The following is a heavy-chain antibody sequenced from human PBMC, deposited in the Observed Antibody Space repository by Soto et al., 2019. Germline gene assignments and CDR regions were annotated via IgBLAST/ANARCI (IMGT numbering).Heavy chain of an antibody. J-gene: IGHJ6*02. D-gene: IGHD3-10*01. Sequence: EVQLVESGGGLVQPGRSLRLSCAASGFTFDDYAMHWVRQAPGKGLEWVSGISWNSGSIGYADSVKGRFTISRDNAKNSLYLQMNSLIAEYTSLYYCAKDQAYLSLGAYYYYGMDVWGQGTTVTVSS. CDR3: AKDQAYLSLGAYYYYGMDV. V-gene: IGHV3-9*01. CDR2: ISWNSGSI. CDR1: GFTFDDYA.